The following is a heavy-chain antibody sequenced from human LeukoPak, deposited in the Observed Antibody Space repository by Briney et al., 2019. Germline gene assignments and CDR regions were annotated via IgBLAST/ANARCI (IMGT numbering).Heavy chain of an antibody. Sequence: GGSLRLSCAASGFTFSSYSMNWVRQAPGKGLEWVSSISSSSSYIYYADSVKGRFTISRDNAKNSLYLQMNSLRAEDTAVYYCASLGPTGGSGSYYDYYYYYYMDVWGKGTTVTISS. D-gene: IGHD3-10*01. CDR2: ISSSSSYI. CDR3: ASLGPTGGSGSYYDYYYYYYMDV. CDR1: GFTFSSYS. V-gene: IGHV3-21*01. J-gene: IGHJ6*03.